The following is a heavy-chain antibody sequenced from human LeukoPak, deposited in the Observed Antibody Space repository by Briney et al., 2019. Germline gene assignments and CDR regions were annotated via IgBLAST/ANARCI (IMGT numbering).Heavy chain of an antibody. Sequence: SETLSLTCTVSGGSISSHYWSWIRQPPGKGLEWIGYIYYSGSTNYNPSLKSRVTISVDTSKNQFSLKLSSVTAADTAVYYCARDGYNIAGAFDIWGQGTMVTVSS. CDR3: ARDGYNIAGAFDI. CDR1: GGSISSHY. D-gene: IGHD5-24*01. CDR2: IYYSGST. V-gene: IGHV4-59*11. J-gene: IGHJ3*02.